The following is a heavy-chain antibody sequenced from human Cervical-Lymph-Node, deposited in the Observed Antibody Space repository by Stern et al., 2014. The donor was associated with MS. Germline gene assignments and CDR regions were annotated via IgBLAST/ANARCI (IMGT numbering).Heavy chain of an antibody. V-gene: IGHV7-4-1*02. CDR3: ARNQDFWSGPLDY. CDR1: GYTFTKYA. D-gene: IGHD3-3*01. J-gene: IGHJ4*02. Sequence: VQLVESGSELRKPGASVKVSCKASGYTFTKYAMNWVRQAPGQGLEWMGWISTNTGHPTYAQGFTGRFVFSLDTSVNTTYLQITGLKAEDTAVYYCARNQDFWSGPLDYWGQGTLVTVSS. CDR2: ISTNTGHP.